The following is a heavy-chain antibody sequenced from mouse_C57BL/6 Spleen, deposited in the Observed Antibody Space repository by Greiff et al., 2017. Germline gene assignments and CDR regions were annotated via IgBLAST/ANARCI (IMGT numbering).Heavy chain of an antibody. D-gene: IGHD2-4*01. CDR3: TGYDSTFYWYFDV. V-gene: IGHV6-3*01. Sequence: EVMLVESGGGLVQPGGSMKLSCVASGFTFSNYWMNWVRQSPEKGLEWVAQIRLKSDNYATHYAESVKGRFTISRDDSKSSVYLQMNNLRAEDTGIYYCTGYDSTFYWYFDVWGTGTTVTVSS. CDR1: GFTFSNYW. J-gene: IGHJ1*03. CDR2: IRLKSDNYAT.